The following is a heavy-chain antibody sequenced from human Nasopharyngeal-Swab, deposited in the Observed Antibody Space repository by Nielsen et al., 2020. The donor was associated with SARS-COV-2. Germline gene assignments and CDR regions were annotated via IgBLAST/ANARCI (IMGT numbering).Heavy chain of an antibody. CDR3: ARSLILQRDAFDI. V-gene: IGHV3-74*01. CDR2: INSDGSST. D-gene: IGHD1-1*01. J-gene: IGHJ3*02. Sequence: GGSLRLSCAASGFTFSSYWMHWVRQAPGKGLVWVSRINSDGSSTSYADSVKGRFTISRDNAKNTLYLQMNSLRAEDTAVHYCARSLILQRDAFDIWGQGTMVTVSS. CDR1: GFTFSSYW.